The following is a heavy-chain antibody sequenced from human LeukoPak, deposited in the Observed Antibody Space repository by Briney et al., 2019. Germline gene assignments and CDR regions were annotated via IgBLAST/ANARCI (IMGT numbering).Heavy chain of an antibody. Sequence: GGSLRLSCAASGFTFSSYSMNWVRQAPGKGLEWVSSISSSSSYIYYADSVKGRFTISRDNAKNSLYLQMNSLRAEDTAVYYCARSGNYYPHFDYWGQGTLVTVSS. J-gene: IGHJ4*02. CDR2: ISSSSSYI. CDR1: GFTFSSYS. D-gene: IGHD1-26*01. CDR3: ARSGNYYPHFDY. V-gene: IGHV3-21*01.